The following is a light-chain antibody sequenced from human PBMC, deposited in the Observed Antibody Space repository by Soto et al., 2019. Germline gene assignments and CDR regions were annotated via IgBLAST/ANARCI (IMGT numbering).Light chain of an antibody. V-gene: IGKV1-5*01. Sequence: DIQMTQSPSTLSASLGDRVTITCRASQPITRWLAWYQHKPGTAPKVLIYAASSVESGVPSRFSGSGSGTEFTLNIRSLQHEDSATYYCQQYNSYSTTFGQGTTVEIK. CDR3: QQYNSYSTT. J-gene: IGKJ1*01. CDR1: QPITRW. CDR2: AAS.